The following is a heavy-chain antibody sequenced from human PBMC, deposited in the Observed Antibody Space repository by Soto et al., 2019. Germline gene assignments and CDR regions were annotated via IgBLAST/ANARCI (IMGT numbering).Heavy chain of an antibody. CDR3: ARVDSSGYRPYYFDY. V-gene: IGHV1-24*01. CDR2: FDPEDGET. CDR1: GYTLTELS. J-gene: IGHJ4*02. D-gene: IGHD3-22*01. Sequence: ASVKVSCKVSGYTLTELSMHWVRQAPGKGLEWMGGFDPEDGETIYAQKFQGRVTMTEDTSTDTAYMGLSSLRSEDTAVYYCARVDSSGYRPYYFDYWGQGTLVTVSS.